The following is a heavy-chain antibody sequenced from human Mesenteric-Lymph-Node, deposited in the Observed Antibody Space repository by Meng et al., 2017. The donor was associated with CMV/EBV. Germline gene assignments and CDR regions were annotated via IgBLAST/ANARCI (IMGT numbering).Heavy chain of an antibody. CDR3: AGHQVVPTTPGYNWFDP. CDR1: GGSISSSSYY. CDR2: IYYSGST. D-gene: IGHD2-2*01. J-gene: IGHJ5*02. Sequence: SETLSLTCTVSGGSISSSSYYWGWIRQPPGKGLEWIGSIYYSGSTNYNPSLKSRVTISIDTSKNQFSLKLSSVTAADTAVYYCAGHQVVPTTPGYNWFDPWGQGTLVTVSS. V-gene: IGHV4-39*07.